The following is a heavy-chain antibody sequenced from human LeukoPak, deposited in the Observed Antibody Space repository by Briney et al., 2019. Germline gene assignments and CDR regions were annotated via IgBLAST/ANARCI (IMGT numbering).Heavy chain of an antibody. CDR1: GDSISTTNYY. J-gene: IGHJ5*01. CDR2: IYYSGIT. D-gene: IGHD3-3*01. CDR3: ARVRRSLNWFDS. V-gene: IGHV4-39*01. Sequence: KASETLSLTCAVSGDSISTTNYYWGWIRQPPGKGLEWIGIIYYSGITHYNPSLKSRVTILVDTSKNQFSPKLSSVTDADTAVYYCARVRRSLNWFDSWGQGTLVTVSS.